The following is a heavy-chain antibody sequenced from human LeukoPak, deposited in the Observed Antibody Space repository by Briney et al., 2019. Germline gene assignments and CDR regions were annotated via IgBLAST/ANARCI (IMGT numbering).Heavy chain of an antibody. D-gene: IGHD6-19*01. V-gene: IGHV1-18*01. Sequence: APGKVSCKASGYTFTSYGISWVRQAPGQGLEWMGGISAYNGNTNYAQKLQGRVTMTTDTSTSTAYMELRSLRSDHTAVYFCARDPGYSSGWYRNWFDLGGGGTLVTLS. CDR3: ARDPGYSSGWYRNWFDL. J-gene: IGHJ5*02. CDR2: ISAYNGNT. CDR1: GYTFTSYG.